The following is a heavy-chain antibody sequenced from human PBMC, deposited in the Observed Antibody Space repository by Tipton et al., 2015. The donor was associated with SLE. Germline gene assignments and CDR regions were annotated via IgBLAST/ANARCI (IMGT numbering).Heavy chain of an antibody. CDR1: GASFSGYY. CDR2: INHGGNT. D-gene: IGHD3/OR15-3a*01. J-gene: IGHJ4*02. Sequence: TLSLTCAVYGASFSGYYWSWIRQPPGKGLEWIGEINHGGNTNYNPSLKSRVTMSIDTSKNQFPLRLNSVTAADTAVYYCARESYYAYWNGWGIDYWGQGFLVTVSS. CDR3: ARESYYAYWNGWGIDY. V-gene: IGHV4-34*01.